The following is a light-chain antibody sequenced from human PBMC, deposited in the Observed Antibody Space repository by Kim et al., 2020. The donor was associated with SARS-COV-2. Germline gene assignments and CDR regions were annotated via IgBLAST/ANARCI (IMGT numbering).Light chain of an antibody. CDR3: LKHNTFPIT. V-gene: IGKV1-17*01. CDR1: QDIRND. CDR2: GAS. Sequence: APVGDRVTITARASQDIRNDLGWYQQNPGRAPKRLIYGASSLQSGVPSRFSSSGSGTEFTLTISSLQPEDFATYFCLKHNTFPITFGQGTRLEIK. J-gene: IGKJ5*01.